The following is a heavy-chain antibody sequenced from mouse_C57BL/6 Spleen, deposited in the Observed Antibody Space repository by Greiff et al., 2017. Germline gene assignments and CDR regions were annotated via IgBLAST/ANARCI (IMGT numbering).Heavy chain of an antibody. CDR1: GYTFTSYW. J-gene: IGHJ4*01. D-gene: IGHD2-5*01. CDR2: INPSSGYT. CDR3: ASHAYYSNYRTPMDY. V-gene: IGHV1-7*01. Sequence: QMQLKQSGAELAKPGASVKLSCKASGYTFTSYWMHWVKQRPGQGLEWIGYINPSSGYTKYNQKFKDKATLTADKSSSTAYMQLSSLTYEDSAVYYCASHAYYSNYRTPMDYWGQGTSVTVSS.